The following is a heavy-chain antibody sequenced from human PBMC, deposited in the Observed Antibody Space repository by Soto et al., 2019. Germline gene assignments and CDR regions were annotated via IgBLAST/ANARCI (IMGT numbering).Heavy chain of an antibody. D-gene: IGHD6-13*01. Sequence: QVQLVQSGAEVKKPGASVKVSCKASGYTFTGYYMHWVRQAPGQGLEWMGWINPNSGGTNYAQKFQGGVTMTRDTSISTAYMELSRLRSDDTAVYYCARCIAAAGTWGGGMDVWGQGTTVTVSS. CDR1: GYTFTGYY. J-gene: IGHJ6*02. CDR3: ARCIAAAGTWGGGMDV. CDR2: INPNSGGT. V-gene: IGHV1-2*02.